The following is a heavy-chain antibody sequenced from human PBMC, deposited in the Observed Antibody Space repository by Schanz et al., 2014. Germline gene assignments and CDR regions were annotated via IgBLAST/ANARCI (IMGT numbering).Heavy chain of an antibody. CDR3: AKDDTQVNGMDV. J-gene: IGHJ6*02. Sequence: VQLVESGGGLVKPGGSLRLSCAASGFTFTDYYISWIRQAPGMGLEWVSTISGAGGSTYYADSVKGRFTMSRDNSKNTVYLQMEGLRVEDTAVYYCAKDDTQVNGMDVWGQGTTVTVSS. V-gene: IGHV3-23*04. CDR2: ISGAGGST. CDR1: GFTFTDYY.